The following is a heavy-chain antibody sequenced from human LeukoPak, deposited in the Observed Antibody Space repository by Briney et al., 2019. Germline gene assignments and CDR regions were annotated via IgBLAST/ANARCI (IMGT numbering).Heavy chain of an antibody. Sequence: PSETLSLTCTVSGGSISSGSYYWSWIRQPAGKGLEWIGRIYTSGSTSYNPSLESRVTISVDTSKNQFSLELSSVTAADTAVYYCAREDTAMPKGWFDPWGQGTLVTVSS. D-gene: IGHD5-18*01. CDR2: IYTSGST. V-gene: IGHV4-61*02. CDR3: AREDTAMPKGWFDP. CDR1: GGSISSGSYY. J-gene: IGHJ5*02.